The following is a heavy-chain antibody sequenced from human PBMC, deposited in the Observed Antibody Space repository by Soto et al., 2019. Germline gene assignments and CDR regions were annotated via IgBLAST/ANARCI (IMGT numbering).Heavy chain of an antibody. CDR1: GGSISSGGYY. CDR3: ARDRVTIFGVVSYGMDV. J-gene: IGHJ6*02. V-gene: IGHV4-31*03. CDR2: IYYSGST. D-gene: IGHD3-3*01. Sequence: SETLSLTCTVSGGSISSGGYYWSWIRQHPGKGLEWIGYIYYSGSTYYNPSLKSRVTISVDKSKNQFSLKLSSVTAADTAVYYCARDRVTIFGVVSYGMDVWGQGTTVTVSS.